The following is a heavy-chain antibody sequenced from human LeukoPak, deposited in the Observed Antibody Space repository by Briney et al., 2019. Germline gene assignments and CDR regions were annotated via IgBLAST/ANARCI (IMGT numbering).Heavy chain of an antibody. CDR2: INPNSGGT. CDR1: GYTFTGYY. Sequence: GASVKVSCKASGYTFTGYYMHWVRQAPGQGLEWMGWINPNSGGTNYAQKFQGRVTMTRDTSISTAYMELSRLGSDDTAVYYCARPLWFGESFYYGMDVWGQGTTVTVSS. CDR3: ARPLWFGESFYYGMDV. J-gene: IGHJ6*02. D-gene: IGHD3-10*01. V-gene: IGHV1-2*02.